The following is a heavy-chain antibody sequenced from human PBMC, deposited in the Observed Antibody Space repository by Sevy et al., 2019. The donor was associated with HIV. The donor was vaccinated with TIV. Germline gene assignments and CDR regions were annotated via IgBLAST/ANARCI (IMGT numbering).Heavy chain of an antibody. CDR3: ARPINYYDSSGFDY. D-gene: IGHD3-22*01. CDR2: ISSGSSYI. Sequence: GWSLRLSCAASGFTFNYYSMNWVRQAPGKGLEWVSSISSGSSYIKYADSVKGRFTISRDNAKNSLFLQMNSLRAEDTAVYYCARPINYYDSSGFDYWGQGTLVTVSS. J-gene: IGHJ4*02. V-gene: IGHV3-21*01. CDR1: GFTFNYYS.